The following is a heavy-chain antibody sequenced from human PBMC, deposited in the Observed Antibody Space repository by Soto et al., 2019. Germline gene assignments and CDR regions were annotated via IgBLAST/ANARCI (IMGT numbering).Heavy chain of an antibody. Sequence: SCRTACGSFSSYSISCVLHDTGQVLEWMEGIVRIFGIATYAQKSQGRATIHAEDSMSTAYMERSSLIHEDTVVYYCASGSAGIRRVDYYGMDVWGQGTTVTVSS. CDR3: ASGSAGIRRVDYYGMDV. CDR1: CGSFSSYS. CDR2: IVRIFGIA. J-gene: IGHJ6*02. D-gene: IGHD6-13*01. V-gene: IGHV1-69*01.